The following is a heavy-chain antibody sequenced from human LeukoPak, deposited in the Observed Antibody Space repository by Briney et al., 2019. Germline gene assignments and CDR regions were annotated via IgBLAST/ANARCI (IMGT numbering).Heavy chain of an antibody. CDR2: ISDDGYIK. CDR3: AKNFIGGDSDAFDI. V-gene: IGHV3-30-3*02. J-gene: IGHJ3*02. CDR1: GFTFSNYA. Sequence: GGSLRLSCAASGFTFSNYAMHWVRQAPGKGLEWVAAISDDGYIKYYVDSVKGRFTISRDNSNNTLYLRMNSLRAEDTAVYYCAKNFIGGDSDAFDIWGQGTLVTVSS. D-gene: IGHD2-21*02.